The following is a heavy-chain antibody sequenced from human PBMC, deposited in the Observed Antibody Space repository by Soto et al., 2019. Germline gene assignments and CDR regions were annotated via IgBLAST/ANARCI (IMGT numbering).Heavy chain of an antibody. CDR3: VKAWYNVFWGYYFDY. CDR2: IKEDGSGK. J-gene: IGHJ4*02. Sequence: GGSLRLSCAASGFTFSSYWMTWVRQAPGKGLEWVANIKEDGSGKYYVDSVKGRFTISRDNAKNSLYLQLNSLRAEDTAVYYCVKAWYNVFWGYYFDYWGQGTLVTVSS. D-gene: IGHD3-3*01. V-gene: IGHV3-7*01. CDR1: GFTFSSYW.